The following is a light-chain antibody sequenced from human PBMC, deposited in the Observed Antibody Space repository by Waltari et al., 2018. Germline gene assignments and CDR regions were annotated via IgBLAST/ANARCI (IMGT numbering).Light chain of an antibody. CDR2: WAS. CDR3: QQYYSTPPT. Sequence: DIVMTQSPDSLAVSLGERATINCKSSQSVLYSSNNKNYLAWYQQKPGRPPKLLMYWASIRESGVPDRFNGSGSGTDFTLTISSLQAEDVAVYYCQQYYSTPPTFGQGTKVEIK. J-gene: IGKJ1*01. CDR1: QSVLYSSNNKNY. V-gene: IGKV4-1*01.